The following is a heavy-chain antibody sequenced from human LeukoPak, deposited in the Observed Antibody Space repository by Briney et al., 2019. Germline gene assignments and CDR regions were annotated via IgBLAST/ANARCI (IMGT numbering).Heavy chain of an antibody. D-gene: IGHD5-12*01. V-gene: IGHV3-30*03. CDR3: VGDFGYDLDPCFDY. J-gene: IGHJ4*02. CDR1: GFTFSSYG. CDR2: ISYDGSNK. Sequence: GGSLRLSCAASGFTFSSYGMHWVRQAPGKGLEWGAVISYDGSNKYYADSVKGRFTISRDNSKNTLYLQMNSLRAEDTAVYYCVGDFGYDLDPCFDYWGQGTLVTVSS.